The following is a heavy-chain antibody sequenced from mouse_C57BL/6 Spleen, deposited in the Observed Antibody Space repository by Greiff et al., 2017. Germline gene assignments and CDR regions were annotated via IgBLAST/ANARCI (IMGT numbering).Heavy chain of an antibody. CDR2: IHPNSGST. J-gene: IGHJ3*01. D-gene: IGHD1-1*02. CDR1: GYTFTSYW. CDR3: ARDYPTTLFAY. V-gene: IGHV1-64*01. Sequence: QVQLQQPGAELVKPGASVKLSCKASGYTFTSYWMHWVKQRPGQGLEWIGMIHPNSGSTNYNEKFKSKATLTVDKSSSTAYMQLSSLTSEDSAVYYCARDYPTTLFAYWGQGTLVTVSA.